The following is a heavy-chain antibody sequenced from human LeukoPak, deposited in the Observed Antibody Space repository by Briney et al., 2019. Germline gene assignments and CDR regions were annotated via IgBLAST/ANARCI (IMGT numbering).Heavy chain of an antibody. Sequence: SETLSLTCTVAGGSISSYYWSWIRQPPGKGLEWIGYIYYSGSTNYNPSLKSRVTISVDTSKNQFSLKLSSVTAADTAVYYCARAVEGATTYYFDYWGQVTLVTVSS. CDR3: ARAVEGATTYYFDY. CDR1: GGSISSYY. D-gene: IGHD1-26*01. V-gene: IGHV4-59*01. J-gene: IGHJ4*01. CDR2: IYYSGST.